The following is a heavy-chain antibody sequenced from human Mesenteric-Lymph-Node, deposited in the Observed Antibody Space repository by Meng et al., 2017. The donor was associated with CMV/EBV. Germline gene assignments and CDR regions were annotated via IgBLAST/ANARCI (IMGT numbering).Heavy chain of an antibody. CDR1: GFTFGYYA. J-gene: IGHJ4*02. CDR2: ISSDGHKK. D-gene: IGHD5-18*01. Sequence: GGSLRLSCAASGFTFGYYAMHWVRQAPGRGLEWVALISSDGHKKHYADSVKGRLTISRDNAKNTLFLQMNGVRFEDTAVYYCARDLGTPMAPLDYWGQGTLVTVSS. CDR3: ARDLGTPMAPLDY. V-gene: IGHV3-30-3*01.